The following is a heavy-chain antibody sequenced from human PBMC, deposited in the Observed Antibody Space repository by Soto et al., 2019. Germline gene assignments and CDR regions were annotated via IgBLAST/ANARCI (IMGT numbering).Heavy chain of an antibody. J-gene: IGHJ5*02. D-gene: IGHD2-15*01. V-gene: IGHV1-69*13. CDR2: IIPIFGTA. CDR3: ARDVGPRDCSGGSCYVRFNWFDP. CDR1: GGTFSSYA. Sequence: SVKVSCKASGGTFSSYAISWVRQAPGQGLEWMGGIIPIFGTANYAQKFQGRVTITADESTSTAYMELSSLRSEDTAVYYCARDVGPRDCSGGSCYVRFNWFDPWGQGTLVTVSS.